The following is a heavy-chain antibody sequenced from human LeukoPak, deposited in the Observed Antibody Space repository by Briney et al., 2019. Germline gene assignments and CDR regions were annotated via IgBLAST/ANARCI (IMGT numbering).Heavy chain of an antibody. CDR3: ARNETSGYFDI. Sequence: SETLSLTCTVSGGSISSSTHYWGWIRQSPGKGLEWVGSMYNSGSISYNPSLRSRVTITVDTSKNQFSLNFNSVTAADTALYFCARNETSGYFDIWGQGTMVTVSS. V-gene: IGHV4-39*01. CDR2: MYNSGSI. CDR1: GGSISSSTHY. J-gene: IGHJ3*02. D-gene: IGHD3-22*01.